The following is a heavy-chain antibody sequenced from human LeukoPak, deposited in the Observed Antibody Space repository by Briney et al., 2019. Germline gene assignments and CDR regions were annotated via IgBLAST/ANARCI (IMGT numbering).Heavy chain of an antibody. D-gene: IGHD3-16*01. CDR2: ISPILGRA. CDR1: GGTFISYT. CDR3: ARDFDEGGAFDI. V-gene: IGHV1-69*10. J-gene: IGHJ3*02. Sequence: SAKVSCKASGGTFISYTISWVGQAPGEGGEWVGGISPILGRANYAQKFQGRVTITADKSTSTAYMELSSQRSEDSAVYYCARDFDEGGAFDIWGQGTMVTVSS.